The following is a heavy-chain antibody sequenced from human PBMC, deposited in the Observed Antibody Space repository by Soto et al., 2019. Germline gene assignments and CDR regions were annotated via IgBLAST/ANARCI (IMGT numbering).Heavy chain of an antibody. CDR3: ARVYTAFYGDYPDY. CDR1: GGSVSSGSYY. Sequence: SETLSLTCTVSGGSVSSGSYYWSWIRQPPGKGLEWIGYIYYSGSTNYNPSLKSRVTISVDTSKNQFSLKLSSVTAADTAVYYCARVYTAFYGDYPDYWGQGTLVTVSS. CDR2: IYYSGST. D-gene: IGHD4-17*01. J-gene: IGHJ4*02. V-gene: IGHV4-61*01.